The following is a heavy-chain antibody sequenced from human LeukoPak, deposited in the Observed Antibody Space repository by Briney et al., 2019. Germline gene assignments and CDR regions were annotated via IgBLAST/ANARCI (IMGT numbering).Heavy chain of an antibody. V-gene: IGHV3-7*01. Sequence: GGSLRLSCAASGFTFSSYWMSWDRQAPGRGLEWVANIKRDGSEKYYVDSVKGRFTISRDNAKNSLYLQMNSLRAEDTAVYYCARGGSAYSYALWGQGTLVTVSS. CDR2: IKRDGSEK. CDR3: ARGGSAYSYAL. D-gene: IGHD5-18*01. J-gene: IGHJ4*02. CDR1: GFTFSSYW.